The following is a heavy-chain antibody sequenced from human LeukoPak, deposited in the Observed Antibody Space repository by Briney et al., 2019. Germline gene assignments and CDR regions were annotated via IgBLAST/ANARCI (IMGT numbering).Heavy chain of an antibody. Sequence: SETLSLTCTVSGGPNNSYYWSWIRQPPGKGLEWIGYTHPSGNTNYSPSLKSRVTISIDTSRNQFSLKLSSVTAADTAVYFCARKAPKKGWFDPWGQGTLVTVSS. V-gene: IGHV4-4*09. CDR2: THPSGNT. CDR1: GGPNNSYY. CDR3: ARKAPKKGWFDP. J-gene: IGHJ5*02.